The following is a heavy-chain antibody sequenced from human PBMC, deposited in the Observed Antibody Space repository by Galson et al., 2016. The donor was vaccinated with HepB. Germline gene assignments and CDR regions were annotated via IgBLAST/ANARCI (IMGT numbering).Heavy chain of an antibody. V-gene: IGHV6-1*01. CDR3: ARAGAGNAAGLFDT. CDR1: GDSVSSVAAI. J-gene: IGHJ5*01. CDR2: TYYRSKWYN. D-gene: IGHD4/OR15-4a*01. Sequence: CAISGDSVSSVAAIWNWMRQSPSGGLEWLGRTYYRSKWYNEGAPSVKGRITISPDTAKNQFSLQLSSVTPEDTAIYYCARAGAGNAAGLFDTWGPGTPVTVSS.